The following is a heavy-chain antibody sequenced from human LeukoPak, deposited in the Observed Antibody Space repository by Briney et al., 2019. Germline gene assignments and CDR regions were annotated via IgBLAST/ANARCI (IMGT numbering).Heavy chain of an antibody. CDR2: INSDGSST. CDR1: GFTFSSYW. V-gene: IGHV3-74*01. Sequence: PGGSLRLSCAASGFTFSSYWMHRVRQAPGKGLVWVSRINSDGSSTSYADSVKGRFTISRDNAKNTLYLQMNSLRAEDTAVYYCARARYDFWSGYPYYFDYWGQGTLVTVSS. J-gene: IGHJ4*02. D-gene: IGHD3-3*01. CDR3: ARARYDFWSGYPYYFDY.